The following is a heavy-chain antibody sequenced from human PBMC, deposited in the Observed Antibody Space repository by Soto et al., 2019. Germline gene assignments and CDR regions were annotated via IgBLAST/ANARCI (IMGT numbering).Heavy chain of an antibody. D-gene: IGHD5-18*01. V-gene: IGHV3-23*01. CDR3: AKEYSSVSRGSFDY. J-gene: IGHJ4*02. CDR2: ITGGGGRT. Sequence: GGSPRLSCAASGFTFTNYAMNWVRQAPGKGLEWVSGITGGGGRTFYADSVKGRFTISRDNSKNTVYLQMNNVRADDTAVYYCAKEYSSVSRGSFDYWGQGALVTVSS. CDR1: GFTFTNYA.